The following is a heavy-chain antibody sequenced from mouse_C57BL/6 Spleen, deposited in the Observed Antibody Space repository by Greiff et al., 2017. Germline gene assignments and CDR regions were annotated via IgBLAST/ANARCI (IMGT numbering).Heavy chain of an antibody. CDR1: GFTFSNYW. V-gene: IGHV6-3*01. J-gene: IGHJ3*01. CDR2: IRLKSDNYAS. D-gene: IGHD1-3*01. Sequence: EVQLVESGGGLVQPGGSMKLSCVASGFTFSNYWMNWVRQSPEKGLEWVAQIRLKSDNYASHYAEPVKGRFTISSYDSKSSVYLQMNNLRAEDTEIYYCAAEVGQGFAYWGQGTLVTVAA. CDR3: AAEVGQGFAY.